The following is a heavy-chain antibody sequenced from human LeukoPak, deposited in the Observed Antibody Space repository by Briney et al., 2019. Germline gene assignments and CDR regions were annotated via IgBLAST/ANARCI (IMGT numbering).Heavy chain of an antibody. CDR2: INPNSGGT. J-gene: IGHJ4*02. CDR3: ARGREFGLFDY. V-gene: IGHV1-2*02. D-gene: IGHD3-10*01. Sequence: ASVKVSCKASGGTFSSYAISWVRQAPGQGLEWMGWINPNSGGTNYAQKFQGRVTMTRDTSISTAYMELSRLRSDDTAVYYCARGREFGLFDYWGQGTLVTVSS. CDR1: GGTFSSYA.